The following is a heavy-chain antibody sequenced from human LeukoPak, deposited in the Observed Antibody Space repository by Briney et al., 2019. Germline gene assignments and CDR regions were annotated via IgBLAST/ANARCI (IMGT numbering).Heavy chain of an antibody. CDR2: IKEDVTDK. CDR3: ARDRGYSSL. Sequence: GGSLRLSCAASGFIFSRNWMNWVRQAPGKGVEWVATIKEDVTDKYYVDSVKGRLTISRDNAKNSLYLQMNSLRDEDTAMYYCARDRGYSSLWGQGTLVTVSS. CDR1: GFIFSRNW. V-gene: IGHV3-7*01. D-gene: IGHD6-13*01. J-gene: IGHJ4*02.